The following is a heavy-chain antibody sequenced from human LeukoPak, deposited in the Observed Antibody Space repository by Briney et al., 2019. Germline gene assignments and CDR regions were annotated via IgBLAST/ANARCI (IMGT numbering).Heavy chain of an antibody. D-gene: IGHD6-13*01. J-gene: IGHJ3*02. CDR3: GRIPAAGSLKGSFDI. CDR1: GYSFTSYW. V-gene: IGHV5-51*01. CDR2: IYPGDSDT. Sequence: GESLKISCKGSGYSFTSYWIGWVRQMPGKGLEWMGIIYPGDSDTRYSPSFQGQVTISADKSIRAASLEWSSLKASDTAMYYCGRIPAAGSLKGSFDIWGQGTMVTVSS.